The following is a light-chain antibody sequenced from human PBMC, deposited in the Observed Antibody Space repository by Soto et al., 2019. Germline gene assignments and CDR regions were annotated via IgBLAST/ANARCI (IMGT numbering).Light chain of an antibody. CDR3: QSYDSSLSGGV. CDR2: GNG. Sequence: QSVLTQPPSVSGAPGQRVTISCTGSSSNIGAGFGVHWYQHLPGTAPKLLIYGNGSRPSGVPDRFSGSKSGTSASLAVTGLQAEDEADYYCQSYDSSLSGGVFGGGTQLTVL. J-gene: IGLJ3*02. V-gene: IGLV1-40*01. CDR1: SSNIGAGFG.